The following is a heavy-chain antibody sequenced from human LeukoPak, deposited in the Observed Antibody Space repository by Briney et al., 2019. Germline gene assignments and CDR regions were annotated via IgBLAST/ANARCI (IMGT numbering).Heavy chain of an antibody. CDR3: ARGGKSGYFPDH. CDR1: GFTFSSYN. J-gene: IGHJ4*02. V-gene: IGHV3-21*01. CDR2: ISSSSSYI. D-gene: IGHD2-15*01. Sequence: PGGSLRLSCAASGFTFSSYNMNWVRQAPGKGLEWVSSISSSSSYIYYADSVKGRFTISRDKAKNSLYLQMNSLRAEDTAVYYCARGGKSGYFPDHWGQGTLVTASS.